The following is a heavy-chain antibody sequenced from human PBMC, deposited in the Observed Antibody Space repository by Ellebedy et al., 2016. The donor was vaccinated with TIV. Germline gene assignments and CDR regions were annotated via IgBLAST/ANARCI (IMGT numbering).Heavy chain of an antibody. CDR1: NGSFTHYF. J-gene: IGHJ4*02. CDR3: ARARGQYLYGSGSYFTN. D-gene: IGHD3-10*01. Sequence: MPSETLSLTCAVYNGSFTHYFWSWVRKHPGKGLEWIGEINASGTTNNNPSLKNRVTIPVDTPKRQFSLRLTAVTAADTAVYYCARARGQYLYGSGSYFTNWGQGEMVTVSS. V-gene: IGHV4-34*01. CDR2: INASGTT.